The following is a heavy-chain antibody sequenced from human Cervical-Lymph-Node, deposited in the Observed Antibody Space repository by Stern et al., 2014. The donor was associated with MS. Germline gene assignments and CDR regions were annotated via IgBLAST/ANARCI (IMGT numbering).Heavy chain of an antibody. D-gene: IGHD4-17*01. J-gene: IGHJ2*01. CDR1: GYSISSGYY. V-gene: IGHV4-38-2*02. CDR3: ARDPYDYGDYVSYFDL. CDR2: IYHSGST. Sequence: QVQLQESGPGLVKPSETLSLTCTVSGYSISSGYYWGWIRQPPGKGLEWIGSIYHSGSTYYNPSLKSRVTISVDTSKNQFSLKLSSVTAADTAVYYCARDPYDYGDYVSYFDLWGRGTLVTVSS.